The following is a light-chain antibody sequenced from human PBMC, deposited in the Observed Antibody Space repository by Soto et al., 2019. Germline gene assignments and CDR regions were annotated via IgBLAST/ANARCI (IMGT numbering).Light chain of an antibody. CDR2: GAS. J-gene: IGKJ4*01. V-gene: IGKV3-15*01. Sequence: EIVMTQSPATLSVSPGERATLSCRASQSVSSNLAWYQQKPGQAPRLLIYGASTRATGIPARFSGSGSGTEFTLTISSLQSEDFAVYYCQKYNNWPRVTLGGGTKVDIK. CDR3: QKYNNWPRVT. CDR1: QSVSSN.